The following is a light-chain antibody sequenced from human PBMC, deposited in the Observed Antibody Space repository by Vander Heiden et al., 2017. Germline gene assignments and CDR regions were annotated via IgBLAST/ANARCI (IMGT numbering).Light chain of an antibody. Sequence: QSALPPPASVSGSPGQSLTISCTGTSSDIGDHDHVSWYQQHPGKVPKVIIYEVSKRPSGVSNRFSGSKSGNTASLTISGLQAEDDADYYCCSYTRSSTLVFGTGTKVTAL. CDR2: EVS. J-gene: IGLJ1*01. V-gene: IGLV2-14*01. CDR1: SSDIGDHDH. CDR3: CSYTRSSTLV.